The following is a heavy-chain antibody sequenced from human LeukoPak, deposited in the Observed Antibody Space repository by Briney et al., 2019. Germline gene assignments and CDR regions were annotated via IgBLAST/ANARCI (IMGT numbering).Heavy chain of an antibody. V-gene: IGHV4-30-4*01. Sequence: SQTLSLTCTVSGGSISSGDYYWSWIRQPPGKGLEWIGYIYYSGSTYYNPSLKSRVTISVDTSKNQFSLKLTSVTAADTAVYYCASGRDAYKTGYWGQGTLVTVSS. D-gene: IGHD5-24*01. CDR3: ASGRDAYKTGY. CDR1: GGSISSGDYY. J-gene: IGHJ4*02. CDR2: IYYSGST.